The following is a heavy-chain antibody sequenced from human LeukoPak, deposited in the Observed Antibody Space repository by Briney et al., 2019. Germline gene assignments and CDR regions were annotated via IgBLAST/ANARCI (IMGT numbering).Heavy chain of an antibody. V-gene: IGHV3-74*01. CDR2: IASDGSDT. J-gene: IGHJ4*02. CDR1: GFTFSSSW. D-gene: IGHD2-2*01. Sequence: GGSLRLSCAASGFTFSSSWMHWVRQAPGKGLVWVSRIASDGSDTRYADSVKGRFTISRDNANDTLYLQMNSLRVEDTAVYYCVRGTQIFDFWGQGTLVTVSS. CDR3: VRGTQIFDF.